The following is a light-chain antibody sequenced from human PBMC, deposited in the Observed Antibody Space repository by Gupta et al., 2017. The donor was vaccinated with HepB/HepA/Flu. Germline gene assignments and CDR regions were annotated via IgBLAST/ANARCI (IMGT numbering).Light chain of an antibody. CDR1: QSLVFSNGNTY. CDR2: QVS. CDR3: VQGTHWPT. J-gene: IGKJ4*01. V-gene: IGKV2-30*01. Sequence: DVVLTQSPLSLPVTLGQPASIACRSSQSLVFSNGNTYLHWFQQRPGQAPRRLLYQVSKRDSGVPDRFSGSGSGTDFTLRISRVEAEDVAIYYCVQGTHWPTFGGGTKVEIK.